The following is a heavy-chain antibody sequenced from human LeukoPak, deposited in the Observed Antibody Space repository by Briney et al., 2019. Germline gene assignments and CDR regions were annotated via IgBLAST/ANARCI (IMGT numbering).Heavy chain of an antibody. V-gene: IGHV3-74*01. CDR2: INSDGSST. CDR3: ARVYDILTGYTYAVYGMDV. CDR1: GFTFSSYW. Sequence: PGGSLRLSCAASGFTFSSYWMHWVRQAPGKGLVWVSRINSDGSSTSYADSEKGRFTIFRDNAKNTLYLQMNSLRAEDTAVYYCARVYDILTGYTYAVYGMDVWGQGTTVTVSS. D-gene: IGHD3-9*01. J-gene: IGHJ6*02.